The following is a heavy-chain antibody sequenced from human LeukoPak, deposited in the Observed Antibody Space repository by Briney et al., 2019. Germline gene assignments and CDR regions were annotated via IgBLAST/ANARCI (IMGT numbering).Heavy chain of an antibody. D-gene: IGHD5-12*01. CDR2: ISSSGSTI. CDR1: GFTFSSYE. J-gene: IGHJ4*02. V-gene: IGHV3-48*03. Sequence: GGSLRLSCAASGFTFSSYEMNWVRQAPGKGLEWVSYISSSGSTIYYADSVKGRFTISRDNAKNMLYLQMNSLRVEDTAVYYCTRVGMSGFDGYWGQGTLVTVSS. CDR3: TRVGMSGFDGY.